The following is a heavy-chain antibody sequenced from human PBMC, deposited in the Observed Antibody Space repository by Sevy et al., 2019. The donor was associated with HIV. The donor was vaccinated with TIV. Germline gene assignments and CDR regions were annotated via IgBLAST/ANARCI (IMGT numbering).Heavy chain of an antibody. V-gene: IGHV5-51*01. CDR2: IYPSDSDT. D-gene: IGHD1-1*01. CDR1: LYSFSNYW. CDR3: ARGARGTLPAYYYYGMDV. Sequence: GESLKISCKGSLYSFSNYWIGWVRQMPGKGLEWMGIIYPSDSDTRYSPSFQGQVTISADKSINTAYLQWSSLKASDTAMYYCARGARGTLPAYYYYGMDVWGQGTTVTVSS. J-gene: IGHJ6*02.